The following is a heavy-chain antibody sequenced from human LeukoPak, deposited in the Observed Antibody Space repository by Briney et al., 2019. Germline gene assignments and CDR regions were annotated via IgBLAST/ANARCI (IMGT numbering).Heavy chain of an antibody. J-gene: IGHJ4*02. V-gene: IGHV1-2*02. Sequence: ASVKVSCKASGYTFTGYYMHWVRQAPGQGPEWMGWINPNSGGTNYAQKYQGRVTMTRDTSISTAYMELSRLRSDDTAVYYCARVVCSGGSCYSGTFDYWGQGTLVTVSS. CDR3: ARVVCSGGSCYSGTFDY. CDR2: INPNSGGT. CDR1: GYTFTGYY. D-gene: IGHD2-15*01.